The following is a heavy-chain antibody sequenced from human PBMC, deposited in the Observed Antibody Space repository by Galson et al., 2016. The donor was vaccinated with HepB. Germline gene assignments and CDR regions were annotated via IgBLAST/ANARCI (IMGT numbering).Heavy chain of an antibody. V-gene: IGHV1-2*02. D-gene: IGHD2-2*01. CDR1: GYSFTGYY. CDR2: INPNSGVT. CDR3: ARDLPPYTSIQY. Sequence: SVKVSCKASGYSFTGYYLHWVRQAPGQGLEWMGWINPNSGVTNYAPKFQGRVAMTRDTFINTAYMDLRRLTSDDTAVYHCARDLPPYTSIQYWGQGTQVIVSS. J-gene: IGHJ4*02.